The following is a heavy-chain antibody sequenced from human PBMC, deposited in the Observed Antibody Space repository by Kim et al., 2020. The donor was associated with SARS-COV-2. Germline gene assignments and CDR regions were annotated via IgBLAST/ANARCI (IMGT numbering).Heavy chain of an antibody. CDR1: GYTLTELS. CDR3: ATGDYYYDSSGTFYYYYGMDV. V-gene: IGHV1-24*01. CDR2: FDPEDGET. D-gene: IGHD3-22*01. Sequence: ASVKVSCKVSGYTLTELSMHWVRQAPGKGLEWMGGFDPEDGETIYAQKFQGRVTMTEDTSTDTAYMELCSLRSEDTAVYYCATGDYYYDSSGTFYYYYGMDVWGQGTTVTVSS. J-gene: IGHJ6*02.